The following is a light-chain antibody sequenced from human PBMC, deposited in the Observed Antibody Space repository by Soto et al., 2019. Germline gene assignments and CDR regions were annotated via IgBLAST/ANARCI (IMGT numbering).Light chain of an antibody. CDR1: QSVSSY. V-gene: IGKV3-11*01. J-gene: IGKJ2*01. CDR2: DAS. CDR3: QHRSNWPPYA. Sequence: EIVLTQSPATLSLSPGERATLSCRASQSVSSYLAWYQQKPGQAPSLLIYDASNRATGIPARFSGSGSGTDFALSISSLEPADFAVYFCQHRSNWPPYAFGQGTKLEIK.